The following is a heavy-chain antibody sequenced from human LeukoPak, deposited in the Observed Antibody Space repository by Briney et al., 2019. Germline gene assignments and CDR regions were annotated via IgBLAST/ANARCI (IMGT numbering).Heavy chain of an antibody. D-gene: IGHD3-3*01. Sequence: GRSLRLSCAASGFTFSSYAMPWVRQAPGKGLEWVAVISYDGSNKYYADSVKGRFTISRDNSKNTLYLQMNSLRAEDTAVYYCAREGSYYDFWSGYFADRPYNWFDPWGQGTLVTVSS. CDR3: AREGSYYDFWSGYFADRPYNWFDP. J-gene: IGHJ5*02. V-gene: IGHV3-30-3*01. CDR2: ISYDGSNK. CDR1: GFTFSSYA.